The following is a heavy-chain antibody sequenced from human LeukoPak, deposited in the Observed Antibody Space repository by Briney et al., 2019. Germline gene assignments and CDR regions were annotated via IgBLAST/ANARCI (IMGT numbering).Heavy chain of an antibody. CDR2: IYYSGST. CDR3: ARTDGSGSSPDY. CDR1: GGSISSYY. D-gene: IGHD3-10*01. V-gene: IGHV4-59*12. Sequence: PSETLSLTCTVSGGSISSYYWSWIRQPPGKGLEWLGYIYYSGSTNYNPSLKSRVTISVDTSKNQLSLKVKSVTAADTAVYYCARTDGSGSSPDYWGQGTLVTVSS. J-gene: IGHJ4*02.